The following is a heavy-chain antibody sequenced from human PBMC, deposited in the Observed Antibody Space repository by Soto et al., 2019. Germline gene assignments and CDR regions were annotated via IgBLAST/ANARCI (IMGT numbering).Heavy chain of an antibody. J-gene: IGHJ4*02. CDR2: IYYSGTT. Sequence: QVQLQESGPGLVKPSDTLSLTCAVSGYSISSSNWWGWIRQPPGKGLEWIGYIYYSGTTYYNPSPKNRVTMSADTSNNQFSPQLTSVTAVDTAVYYCARREIQGPIDYWGQGTLVTVSS. D-gene: IGHD1-26*01. V-gene: IGHV4-28*01. CDR3: ARREIQGPIDY. CDR1: GYSISSSNW.